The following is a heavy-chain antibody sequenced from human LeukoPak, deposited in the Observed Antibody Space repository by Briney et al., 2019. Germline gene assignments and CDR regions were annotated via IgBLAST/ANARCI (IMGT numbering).Heavy chain of an antibody. V-gene: IGHV5-51*01. CDR2: IYPGDSDT. D-gene: IGHD3-22*01. CDR3: ARPLNDDDSSPFAPQFDY. CDR1: GYSFTSYW. J-gene: IGHJ4*02. Sequence: GESLKISCKGSGYSFTSYWIGWVRQMPGKGLEWMGIIYPGDSDTRYSPSFQGQVTISADKSISTAYLQWSSLKASDTAMYYCARPLNDDDSSPFAPQFDYWGQGTLVTVSS.